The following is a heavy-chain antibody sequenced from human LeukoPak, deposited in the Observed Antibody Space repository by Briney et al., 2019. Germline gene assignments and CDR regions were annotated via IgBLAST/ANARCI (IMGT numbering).Heavy chain of an antibody. CDR3: ARLTDLGLPDAFDI. D-gene: IGHD4/OR15-4a*01. CDR2: IYYSGST. V-gene: IGHV4-59*08. CDR1: GGSISGYF. Sequence: PSETLSLTCIVSGGSISGYFWSWIRQPPGKGLEWIGFIYYSGSTNYNPSLKSRVTISVDTSKNQSSLNLSSVTAADTAVYYCARLTDLGLPDAFDIWGRGTLVTVSS. J-gene: IGHJ3*02.